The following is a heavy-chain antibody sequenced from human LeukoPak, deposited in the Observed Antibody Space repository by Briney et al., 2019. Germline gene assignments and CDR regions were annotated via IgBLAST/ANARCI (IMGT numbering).Heavy chain of an antibody. CDR3: AKSNSRGYRTDAFDI. D-gene: IGHD5-18*01. CDR2: ISGSGGST. V-gene: IGHV3-23*01. Sequence: GGSLRLSCAASGFTFSSYAMSWVRQAPGKGLEWVSAISGSGGSTYYADSVKGRFTISRDNSKNTLYLQMNSLRVEDTAVYYCAKSNSRGYRTDAFDIWGQGTMVTVSS. CDR1: GFTFSSYA. J-gene: IGHJ3*02.